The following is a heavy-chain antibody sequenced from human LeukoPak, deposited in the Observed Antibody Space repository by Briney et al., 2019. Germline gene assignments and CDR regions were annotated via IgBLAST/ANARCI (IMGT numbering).Heavy chain of an antibody. CDR3: AREYGSGPYTFGY. J-gene: IGHJ4*02. CDR1: GGSISSYY. Sequence: SDTLSLTCTVSGGSISSYYWSWIRQPPAKGLEWIGYIYYSGSTNYNPSLKSRVTISVDTSKNQFSLKLSSVTAADTAVYYCAREYGSGPYTFGYWGQGTLVTVSS. D-gene: IGHD3-10*01. CDR2: IYYSGST. V-gene: IGHV4-59*01.